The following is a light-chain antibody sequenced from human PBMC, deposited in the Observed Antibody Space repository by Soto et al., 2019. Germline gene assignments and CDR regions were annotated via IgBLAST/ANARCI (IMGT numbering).Light chain of an antibody. Sequence: QSVLTQPPSASGTPGQRGTISCSGSNSNIGSNTVNWYQQLPGTAPKPLIYYDNLRPSGVPDRISGSKSGTSASLAISGLQSDDEADYYCAAWDDSLNGRVFGTGTKLTV. J-gene: IGLJ1*01. CDR3: AAWDDSLNGRV. V-gene: IGLV1-44*01. CDR2: YDN. CDR1: NSNIGSNT.